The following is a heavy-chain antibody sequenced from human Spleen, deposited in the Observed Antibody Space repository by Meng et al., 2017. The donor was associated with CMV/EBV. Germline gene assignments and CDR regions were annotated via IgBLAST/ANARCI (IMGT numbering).Heavy chain of an antibody. CDR1: GFTFSSYG. V-gene: IGHV3-33*06. CDR3: AKDGTAYYGLDV. Sequence: GGSLRLSCAASGFTFSSYGMHWVRQAPGKGLEWVALIWYDGSNKWYADSVKGRFTISRDNSKNTMSLQMNSLRAEDTAVYYCAKDGTAYYGLDVLGQGTTVTVSS. CDR2: IWYDGSNK. J-gene: IGHJ6*02.